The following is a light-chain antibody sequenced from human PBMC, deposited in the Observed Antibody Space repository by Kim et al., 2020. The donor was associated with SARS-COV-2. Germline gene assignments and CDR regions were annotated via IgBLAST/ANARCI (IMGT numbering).Light chain of an antibody. CDR1: NSTIGTNT. V-gene: IGLV1-44*01. Sequence: GQRVTISCPVSNSTIGTNTVNWYQPLPGTAPNLLIYGNDQRPSGVPDRFSGSKSGASASLAISGLQSEDEADYYCAAWDDSLNGWVFGGGTQLTVL. J-gene: IGLJ3*02. CDR2: GND. CDR3: AAWDDSLNGWV.